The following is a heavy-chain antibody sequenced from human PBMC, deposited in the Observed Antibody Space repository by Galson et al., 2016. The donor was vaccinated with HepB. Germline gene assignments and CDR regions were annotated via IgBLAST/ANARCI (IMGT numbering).Heavy chain of an antibody. CDR2: ISTSSWSI. J-gene: IGHJ3*02. CDR3: ARAVEDAFDI. Sequence: SLRLSCAASGFTFRNYGMNWVRQAPGKGLEWVSYISTSSWSIYYADSVKGRFTISRDNAKDSPYLQMNSLRDEDTAVYYCARAVEDAFDIWGQGTMVTVSS. D-gene: IGHD2-2*01. V-gene: IGHV3-48*02. CDR1: GFTFRNYG.